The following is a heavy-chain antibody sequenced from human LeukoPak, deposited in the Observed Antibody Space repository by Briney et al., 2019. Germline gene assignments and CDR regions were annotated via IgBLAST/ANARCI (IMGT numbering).Heavy chain of an antibody. CDR3: SIINQPDGRVY. Sequence: GESLRISCQGFGYPFTTSWIGWLRQLPGKSVEWTAIIYAGNSGAKYNPSFQSQVPTSTNSTISTAYLHWMSLKTSETAIYYYSIINQPDGRVYWGQGTLVTVSS. J-gene: IGHJ4*02. V-gene: IGHV5-51*01. CDR1: GYPFTTSW. D-gene: IGHD5-24*01. CDR2: IYAGNSGA.